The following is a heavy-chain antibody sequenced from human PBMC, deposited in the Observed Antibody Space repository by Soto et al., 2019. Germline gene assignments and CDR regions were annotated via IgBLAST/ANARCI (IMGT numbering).Heavy chain of an antibody. J-gene: IGHJ6*02. Sequence: PSETLSLTCTVSGGSISSYYWSWIRQPPGKGLEWIGYIYYSGSTNYNPSLKSRVTISVDTSKNQFPLKLSSVTAADTAVYYCARAPVGSYYYYYDMDVWGQGTTVTVSS. CDR2: IYYSGST. CDR1: GGSISSYY. V-gene: IGHV4-59*01. D-gene: IGHD1-26*01. CDR3: ARAPVGSYYYYYDMDV.